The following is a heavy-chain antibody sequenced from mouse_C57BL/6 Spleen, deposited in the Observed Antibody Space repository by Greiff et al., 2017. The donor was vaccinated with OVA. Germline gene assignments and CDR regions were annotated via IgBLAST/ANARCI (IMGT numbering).Heavy chain of an antibody. CDR3: ARDDYDRRGAWFAY. D-gene: IGHD2-4*01. V-gene: IGHV5-4*01. CDR1: GFTFSSYA. J-gene: IGHJ3*01. Sequence: EVQVVESGGGLVKPGGSLKLSCAASGFTFSSYAMSWVRQTPEKRLEWVATISDGGSYTYYPDNVKGRFTISRDNAKNNLYLQMSHLKSEDTAMYYCARDDYDRRGAWFAYWGQGTLVTVSA. CDR2: ISDGGSYT.